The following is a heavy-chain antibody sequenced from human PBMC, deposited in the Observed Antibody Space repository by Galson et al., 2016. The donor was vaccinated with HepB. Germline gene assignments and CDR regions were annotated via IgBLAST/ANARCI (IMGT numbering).Heavy chain of an antibody. D-gene: IGHD1-26*01. Sequence: SLRLSCAASGFTFSSFAMHWVRQAPGKGLEWVAVISYEGSNKYSADSVKGRFTISRDNSKTTLFLQMNSLRVEDTAVYYCARANEVYSGDYYGMDVWGQGTTVTVSS. CDR3: ARANEVYSGDYYGMDV. CDR2: ISYEGSNK. CDR1: GFTFSSFA. J-gene: IGHJ6*02. V-gene: IGHV3-30-3*01.